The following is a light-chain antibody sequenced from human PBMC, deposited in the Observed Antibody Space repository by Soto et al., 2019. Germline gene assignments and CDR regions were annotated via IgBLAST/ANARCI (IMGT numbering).Light chain of an antibody. CDR3: SVWDDSLRGVL. CDR2: SGN. Sequence: QAVVTQEPSASGTPGQRVTISCTGGTSNIGRYTVNWYQQFAGAAPKLLIYSGNQRPSGVPDRFSGSWSGISASLAISGLQSEDEADYYCSVWDDSLRGVLFGGGTKLTVL. CDR1: TSNIGRYT. J-gene: IGLJ2*01. V-gene: IGLV1-44*01.